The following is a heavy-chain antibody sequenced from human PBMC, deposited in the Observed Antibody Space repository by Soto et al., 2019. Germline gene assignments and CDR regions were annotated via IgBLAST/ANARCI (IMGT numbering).Heavy chain of an antibody. V-gene: IGHV3-23*01. CDR2: ICESGTPT. J-gene: IGHJ6*02. Sequence: PGGSLRLSCPASGFTFSSYAMKWVRQHRRRGLEWGSLICESGTPTYDADSVKGRFTISRDNSGNTLFLEMYSLRAEDTAVYYCARYIPGVRYYGMDVWGQGTTVTVSS. CDR3: ARYIPGVRYYGMDV. D-gene: IGHD2-2*01. CDR1: GFTFSSYA.